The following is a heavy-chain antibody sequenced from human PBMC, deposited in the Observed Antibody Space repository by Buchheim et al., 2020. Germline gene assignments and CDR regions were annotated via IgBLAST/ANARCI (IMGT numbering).Heavy chain of an antibody. Sequence: QVQLVQSGAEVKKPGASVKVSCKASGYTFTGYYMHWVRQAPGQGLEWMGWINPNRGGTNHAQKFQGRVTMTRNTSISTAYMELSSLRSEDTAVYYCAREYYYDSSGPQGGFDPWGQGTL. J-gene: IGHJ5*02. V-gene: IGHV1-2*02. CDR2: INPNRGGT. CDR1: GYTFTGYY. D-gene: IGHD3-22*01. CDR3: AREYYYDSSGPQGGFDP.